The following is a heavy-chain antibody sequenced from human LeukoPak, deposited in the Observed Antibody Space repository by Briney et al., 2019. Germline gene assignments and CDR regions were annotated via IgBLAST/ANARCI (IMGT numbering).Heavy chain of an antibody. V-gene: IGHV3-30*04. CDR2: ISYDGSNK. J-gene: IGHJ4*02. CDR1: GFTFSSYA. CDR3: ARGTIAVAGTSGY. D-gene: IGHD6-19*01. Sequence: GGSLRLSCAASGFTFSSYAMHWVRQAPGKGLEWVAVISYDGSNKYYADSVKGRFTISRDNSKNTLHLQMNSLRAEDTAVYYCARGTIAVAGTSGYWGKGTLVTVSS.